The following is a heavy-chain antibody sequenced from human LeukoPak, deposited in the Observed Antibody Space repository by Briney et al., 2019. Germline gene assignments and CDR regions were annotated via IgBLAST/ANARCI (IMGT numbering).Heavy chain of an antibody. V-gene: IGHV4-39*01. CDR2: IYYSGST. Sequence: SETLSLTCTVSGGSASSSEYYCDWIRQPPGKGLQWIGTIYYSGSTYYNPSLKSRVTISVDTSKNQFSLKLSSVTAADTAVYYCAIGAVAGRFDYWGQGTLVTVSS. D-gene: IGHD6-19*01. CDR1: GGSASSSEYY. CDR3: AIGAVAGRFDY. J-gene: IGHJ4*02.